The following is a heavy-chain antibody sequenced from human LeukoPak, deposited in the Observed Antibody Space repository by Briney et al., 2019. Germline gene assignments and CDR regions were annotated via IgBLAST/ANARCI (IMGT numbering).Heavy chain of an antibody. CDR3: AKHYGSGSYALYFQH. J-gene: IGHJ1*01. CDR1: GFTFSSYS. V-gene: IGHV3-48*04. CDR2: ISSSSSTI. Sequence: GGSLRLSCAASGFTFSSYSMNWVRQAPGKGLEWVSYISSSSSTIYYADSVKGRFTISRDNAKNSLYLQMNSLRAEDTAVYYCAKHYGSGSYALYFQHWGQGTLVTVSS. D-gene: IGHD3-10*01.